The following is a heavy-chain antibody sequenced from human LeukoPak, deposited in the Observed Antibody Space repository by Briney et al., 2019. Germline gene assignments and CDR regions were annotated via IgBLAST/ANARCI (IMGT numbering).Heavy chain of an antibody. CDR3: AKGGYYYDSSGSDY. CDR2: ISGSGGST. V-gene: IGHV3-23*01. CDR1: GFTFSSYA. J-gene: IGHJ4*02. Sequence: GGSLRLSRAASGFTFSSYAMSWVRQAPGKGLEWVSAISGSGGSTYYADSVKGRFTISRDNSKNTLYLQMNSLRAEDTAVYYCAKGGYYYDSSGSDYWGQGTLVTVSS. D-gene: IGHD3-22*01.